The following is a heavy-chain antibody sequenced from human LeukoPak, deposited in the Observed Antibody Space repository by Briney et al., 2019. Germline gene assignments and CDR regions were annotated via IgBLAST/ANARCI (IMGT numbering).Heavy chain of an antibody. CDR2: INPNSGGT. Sequence: ASVKVSCKASGYTFTGYYIHWVRQAPGQGLEWMGWINPNSGGTNYAQKVQGRVTMTRDTSISTAYMELSRLRSDDTAVYYCARDPTSSIVVVPAAPGHWFDPWGQGTLVTVSS. V-gene: IGHV1-2*02. D-gene: IGHD2-2*01. CDR1: GYTFTGYY. J-gene: IGHJ5*02. CDR3: ARDPTSSIVVVPAAPGHWFDP.